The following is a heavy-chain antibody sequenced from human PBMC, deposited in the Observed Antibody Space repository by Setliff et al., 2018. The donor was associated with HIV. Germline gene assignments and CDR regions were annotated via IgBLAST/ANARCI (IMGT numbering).Heavy chain of an antibody. D-gene: IGHD6-13*01. CDR2: IYTSGST. V-gene: IGHV4-31*03. CDR1: GGSISSGGYY. CDR3: ARGRGSSSSWPIDY. Sequence: PSETLSLTCTVSGGSISSGGYYWSWIRQHPGKGLEWIGYIYTSGSTNYNPSLKSRVTISVDTSKNQFSLKLSSVTAADPAVYFCARGRGSSSSWPIDYWGQGTLVTVSS. J-gene: IGHJ4*02.